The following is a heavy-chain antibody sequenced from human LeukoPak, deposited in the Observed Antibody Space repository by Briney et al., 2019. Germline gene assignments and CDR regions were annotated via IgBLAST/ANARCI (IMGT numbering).Heavy chain of an antibody. CDR3: AKDISKASDY. Sequence: PGGSLRLSCVASGFTFSRYGMSWVRRAPGKGLEWVSGITGSGSSTYYADSVKGRFTISRDNSKNTLYLQMNSLRAEDTAVYYCAKDISKASDYWGQGTLVTVSS. D-gene: IGHD6-13*01. V-gene: IGHV3-23*01. CDR2: ITGSGSST. CDR1: GFTFSRYG. J-gene: IGHJ4*02.